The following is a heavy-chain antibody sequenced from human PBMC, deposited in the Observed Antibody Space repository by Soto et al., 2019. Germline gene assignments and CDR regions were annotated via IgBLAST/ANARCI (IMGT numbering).Heavy chain of an antibody. CDR2: IYYSGST. Sequence: SETLSLTCTVSGGSISSGGYYWSWIRQHPGKGLEWIGYIYYSGSTYYNPSLKSRVTISVDTSKNQFSLKLSSVTAADTAVYYCARETSSVGSGNYYYMDVWGKGTTVTVSS. CDR3: ARETSSVGSGNYYYMDV. D-gene: IGHD1-26*01. J-gene: IGHJ6*03. CDR1: GGSISSGGYY. V-gene: IGHV4-31*03.